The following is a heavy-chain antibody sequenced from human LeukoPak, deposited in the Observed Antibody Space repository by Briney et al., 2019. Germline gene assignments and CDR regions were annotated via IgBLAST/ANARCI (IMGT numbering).Heavy chain of an antibody. V-gene: IGHV3-30*04. Sequence: PGRSLRLSCAASGFTFSSYAMHWVRQAPGKGLEWVAVISYDGSNKYYADSVKGRFTISRDNAKNSLYLQMNSLRAEDTAVYYCARDLHIDAFDIWGQGTMVTVSS. D-gene: IGHD4-11*01. CDR3: ARDLHIDAFDI. J-gene: IGHJ3*02. CDR2: ISYDGSNK. CDR1: GFTFSSYA.